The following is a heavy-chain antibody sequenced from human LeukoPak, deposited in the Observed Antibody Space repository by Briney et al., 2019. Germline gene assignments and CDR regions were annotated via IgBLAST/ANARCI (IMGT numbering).Heavy chain of an antibody. V-gene: IGHV1-69*06. CDR1: GGTFSSYT. CDR2: IIPIFGTT. J-gene: IGHJ6*03. Sequence: ASVKVSCKASGGTFSSYTISWVRQAPGQGLEWMGGIIPIFGTTNYAQKFQGRVSITADKSTSTTYMQLSSLRSEDTAVYYCARSRFPYYRLSRTDYYYMDVWAKGTTVTVSS. D-gene: IGHD3-10*01. CDR3: ARSRFPYYRLSRTDYYYMDV.